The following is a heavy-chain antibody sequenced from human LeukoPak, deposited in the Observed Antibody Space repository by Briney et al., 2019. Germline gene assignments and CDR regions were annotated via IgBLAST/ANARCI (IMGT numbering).Heavy chain of an antibody. J-gene: IGHJ6*02. D-gene: IGHD6-6*01. Sequence: ASVKVSCKASGYTFTSYDINWVRQATGQGLEWMGWMNPNSGNTNYAQKLQGRVTMTTDTSTSTAYMELRSLRSDDTAVYYCARGAARLPPGRMDVWGQGTTVTVSS. V-gene: IGHV1-8*01. CDR3: ARGAARLPPGRMDV. CDR1: GYTFTSYD. CDR2: MNPNSGNT.